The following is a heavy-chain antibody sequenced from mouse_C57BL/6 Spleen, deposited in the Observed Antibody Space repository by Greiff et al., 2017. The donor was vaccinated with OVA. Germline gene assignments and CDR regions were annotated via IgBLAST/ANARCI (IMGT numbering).Heavy chain of an antibody. CDR2: ISSGSSNI. D-gene: IGHD1-1*01. J-gene: IGHJ4*01. CDR3: ARPLITTVVAPYAMDY. Sequence: EVQLQESGGGLVKPGGSLKLSCAASGFTFSDYGMHWVRQAPEKGLEWVAYISSGSSNIYYADTVKGRFTISRDNAKNTLFLQMTSLRSEDTAMYYCARPLITTVVAPYAMDYWGQGTSVTVSS. V-gene: IGHV5-17*01. CDR1: GFTFSDYG.